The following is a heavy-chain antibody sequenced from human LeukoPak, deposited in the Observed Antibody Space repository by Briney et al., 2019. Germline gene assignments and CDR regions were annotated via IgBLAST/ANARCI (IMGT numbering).Heavy chain of an antibody. CDR1: GFTFSSYG. CDR3: TKDLSKGSLYRRGMYYFYY. J-gene: IGHJ4*02. D-gene: IGHD3-16*02. Sequence: SGGSLRLSCAASGFTFSSYGMHWVRQAPGKGLEGVAFIRHDGSNKYYAYSVKGRFTSSRDNSKNTLDLQMNSPEAEDMAVYYFTKDLSKGSLYRRGMYYFYYWGQGTLVTASS. CDR2: IRHDGSNK. V-gene: IGHV3-30*02.